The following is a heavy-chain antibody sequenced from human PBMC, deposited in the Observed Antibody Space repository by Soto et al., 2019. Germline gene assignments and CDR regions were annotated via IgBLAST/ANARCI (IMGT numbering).Heavy chain of an antibody. CDR2: IYYSGST. V-gene: IGHV4-59*08. Sequence: TSETLSLTCTVSGGSISSYYSSWIRKPPGEGVECIGDIYYSGSTNYDPSLKSRVTISVDTSKNQSSLKLSSVTAADTAVYYCAISYYDILTGYSLAFDIWGQGTMVTVS. CDR3: AISYYDILTGYSLAFDI. J-gene: IGHJ3*02. CDR1: GGSISSYY. D-gene: IGHD3-9*01.